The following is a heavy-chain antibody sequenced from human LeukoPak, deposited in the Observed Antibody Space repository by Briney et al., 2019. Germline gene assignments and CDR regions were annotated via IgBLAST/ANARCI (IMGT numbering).Heavy chain of an antibody. V-gene: IGHV7-4-1*02. Sequence: GASVKVSCKASGYTFTCSAMNGLRQAPGQGLEGMGWINTDTGNPTYAQSFTERLVFSSDTSVSTAYMQISSVNAEDTGVYYCARQGPGYCGTTSCYGVDYWGQGPLVTVSS. CDR3: ARQGPGYCGTTSCYGVDY. J-gene: IGHJ4*02. D-gene: IGHD2-2*01. CDR2: INTDTGNP. CDR1: GYTFTCSA.